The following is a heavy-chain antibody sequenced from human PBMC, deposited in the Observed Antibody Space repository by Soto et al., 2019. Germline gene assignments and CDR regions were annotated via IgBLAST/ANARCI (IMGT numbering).Heavy chain of an antibody. D-gene: IGHD2-2*01. CDR3: AKVWRDIVVVPADYFDY. CDR2: INPNRGDT. V-gene: IGHV1-2*02. J-gene: IGHJ4*02. Sequence: ASVKVSCKASGYIFTDYYINWVRQAPGQGLEWMGWINPNRGDTNYAQKFQGRVTLTTDTSITTAYMELSGLRSDDTAVYYCAKVWRDIVVVPADYFDYWGQGTLVTVSS. CDR1: GYIFTDYY.